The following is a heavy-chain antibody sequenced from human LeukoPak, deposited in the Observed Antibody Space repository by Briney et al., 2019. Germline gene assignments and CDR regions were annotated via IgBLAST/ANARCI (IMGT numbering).Heavy chain of an antibody. V-gene: IGHV4-4*02. Sequence: SGTLSLTCAVSGGSISSSNWWSWVRQPPGKGLEWIGEIYHSGSTNYNPSLKSRVTISVDKSKNQFSLKLSSVTAADTAVYYCARGAPFNIVGERHYGMDVWGQGTTVTVSS. D-gene: IGHD2-15*01. J-gene: IGHJ6*02. CDR2: IYHSGST. CDR1: GGSISSSNW. CDR3: ARGAPFNIVGERHYGMDV.